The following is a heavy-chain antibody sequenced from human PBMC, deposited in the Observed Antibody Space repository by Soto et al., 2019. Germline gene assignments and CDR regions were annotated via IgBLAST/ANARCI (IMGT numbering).Heavy chain of an antibody. CDR3: ATLPPSVVVVFTGMPT. Sequence: QVQLRESGPRLVKPSGTLSLTCAVSGGSISSSYWWTWVRQAPGKGLQWMGEIYHRGITNYNPSLRSRVRMSVDKSNKESSLCLPSVTAADTSVYFCATLPPSVVVVFTGMPTWRQGILVTVSS. CDR1: GGSISSSYW. D-gene: IGHD2-21*01. V-gene: IGHV4-4*02. CDR2: IYHRGIT. J-gene: IGHJ5*02.